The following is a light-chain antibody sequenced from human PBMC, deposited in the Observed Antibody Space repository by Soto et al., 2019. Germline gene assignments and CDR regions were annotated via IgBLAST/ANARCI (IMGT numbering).Light chain of an antibody. CDR1: QSVSSY. V-gene: IGKV3-11*01. CDR2: DAS. Sequence: EIVLTQSPATLSLSPGERATLSCRASQSVSSYLAWYQQKPGQAPRLLIYDASNRATGIPARFSGSGSGTDFTLTINSLEPEDFAVYYCQQYGSSLTFGQGTRLEIK. CDR3: QQYGSSLT. J-gene: IGKJ5*01.